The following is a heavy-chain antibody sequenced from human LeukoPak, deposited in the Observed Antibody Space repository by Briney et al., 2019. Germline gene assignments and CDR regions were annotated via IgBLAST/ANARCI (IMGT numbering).Heavy chain of an antibody. J-gene: IGHJ4*02. CDR2: ISAYNGDT. Sequence: ASVKVSCKASGYRFTSYGISWVRQAPGQGLEWMGWISAYNGDTKYAQNLQGRVTMTTDTSTSTAYMELRSLRSDATAVYYCARDYSMVRGAGGGYWGQGTLVTVSS. D-gene: IGHD3-10*01. CDR3: ARDYSMVRGAGGGY. CDR1: GYRFTSYG. V-gene: IGHV1-18*01.